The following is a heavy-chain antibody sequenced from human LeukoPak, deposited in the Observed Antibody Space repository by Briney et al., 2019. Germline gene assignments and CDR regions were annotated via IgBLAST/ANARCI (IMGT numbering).Heavy chain of an antibody. CDR1: GYTFTGYY. V-gene: IGHV1-2*04. D-gene: IGHD2-15*01. J-gene: IGHJ4*02. CDR3: ARGFDRSGGSCYLDY. Sequence: GASVKVSCKASGYTFTGYYLHWVRQAPGQGLEWMGWINPNSGGTNYAQKFQGWVTMTRDTSISTAYMELSRLRSDDTAVYYCARGFDRSGGSCYLDYWGQGTLVTVSS. CDR2: INPNSGGT.